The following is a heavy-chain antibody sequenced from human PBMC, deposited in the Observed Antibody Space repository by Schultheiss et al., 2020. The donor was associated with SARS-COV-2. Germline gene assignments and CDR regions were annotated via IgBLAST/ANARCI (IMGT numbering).Heavy chain of an antibody. V-gene: IGHV3-30*03. D-gene: IGHD6-19*01. CDR2: MSYDGNTK. J-gene: IGHJ4*02. CDR3: AREVGSSGRAGYFGS. CDR1: GFTFSSYG. Sequence: GGSLRLSCAASGFTFSSYGMHWVRQAPGKGLEWVAFMSYDGNTKSYADSVKGRFTISRDNSKNTLYLQMNSLRAEDTAVYYCAREVGSSGRAGYFGSWGQGTLVTVSS.